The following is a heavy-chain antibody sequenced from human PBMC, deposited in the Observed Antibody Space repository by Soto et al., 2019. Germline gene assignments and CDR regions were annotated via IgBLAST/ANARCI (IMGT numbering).Heavy chain of an antibody. CDR2: IKQDGSEK. Sequence: RGSLRLSCVASGFTFSSYWMSWVRQAPGKGLEWVANIKQDGSEKYYVDCVKGRINISRDNSKNSLYLQKNSLRAEDTAVYYCASLEGSGSCYYYGMDVWGQGTTVTDSS. CDR3: ASLEGSGSCYYYGMDV. CDR1: GFTFSSYW. V-gene: IGHV3-7*01. D-gene: IGHD1-26*01. J-gene: IGHJ6*02.